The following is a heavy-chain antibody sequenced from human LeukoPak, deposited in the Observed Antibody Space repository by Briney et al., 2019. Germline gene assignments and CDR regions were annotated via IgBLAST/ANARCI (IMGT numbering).Heavy chain of an antibody. D-gene: IGHD3-22*01. CDR1: GGSISSYY. Sequence: SSETLSLTCTVSGGSISSYYWSWIRQPPGKGLEWIGNIYNSESTNYNPSLKSRVTISVDTSKNQCSLKLSSVTAADTAVYYCARQSISGSSLSYFDYWGQGTLVNVSS. CDR3: ARQSISGSSLSYFDY. J-gene: IGHJ4*02. CDR2: IYNSEST. V-gene: IGHV4-59*01.